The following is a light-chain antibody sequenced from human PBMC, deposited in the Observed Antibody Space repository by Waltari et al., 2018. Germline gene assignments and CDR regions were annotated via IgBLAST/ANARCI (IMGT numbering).Light chain of an antibody. V-gene: IGLV1-40*01. J-gene: IGLJ3*02. CDR1: SSHIGAGYD. CDR3: QSYDSSLSGSV. CDR2: GNC. Sequence: QSVLTQPPSVSGAPGQRVTIPCTGSSSHIGAGYDVHWDQQLPGTAPNLRIRGNCNRPSGVPDRFAGSKSGTSASLAITGLQAEDEADYYCQSYDSSLSGSVFGGGTKLTVL.